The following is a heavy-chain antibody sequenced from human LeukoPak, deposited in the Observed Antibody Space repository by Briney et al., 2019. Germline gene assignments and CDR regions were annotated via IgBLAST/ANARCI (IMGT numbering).Heavy chain of an antibody. CDR1: GFTFSSYS. Sequence: GGSLRLSCAASGFTFSSYSMNWVRQAPGKGLEWVSYISSSGSTIYYADSVKGRFTISRDNAKNSLYLQMNSPRAEDTAVYYCAELGITMIGGVWGKGTTVTISS. D-gene: IGHD3-10*02. CDR2: ISSSGSTI. J-gene: IGHJ6*04. CDR3: AELGITMIGGV. V-gene: IGHV3-48*04.